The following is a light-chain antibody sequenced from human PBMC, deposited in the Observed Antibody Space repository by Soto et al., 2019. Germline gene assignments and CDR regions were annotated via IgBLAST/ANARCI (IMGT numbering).Light chain of an antibody. CDR2: DAS. J-gene: IGKJ2*01. Sequence: EIVLTQSPVTLSLSPGERTTLSCRASQSVSSSLAWYQQKPGQAPRLLIYDASNRATGIPARFSGSGSGTDFTLTISSLEPGDFAVYYCQQRSNWPRTFGQGTKLEIK. V-gene: IGKV3-11*01. CDR1: QSVSSS. CDR3: QQRSNWPRT.